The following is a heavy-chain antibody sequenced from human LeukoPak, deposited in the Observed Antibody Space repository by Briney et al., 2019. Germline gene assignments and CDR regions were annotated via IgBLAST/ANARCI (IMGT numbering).Heavy chain of an antibody. CDR2: ISSRGSTI. J-gene: IGHJ5*02. CDR3: ARRGDSSGYYYEYNWFDP. V-gene: IGHV3-11*01. CDR1: GFTFSDYY. Sequence: GGSLRLSCAASGFTFSDYYMSWIRQAPGEGLECVSYISSRGSTIYYADSVKGRFTISRDNTKNSLYLQMNSLRAEDTAVYYCARRGDSSGYYYEYNWFDPWGQGTLVTVSS. D-gene: IGHD3-22*01.